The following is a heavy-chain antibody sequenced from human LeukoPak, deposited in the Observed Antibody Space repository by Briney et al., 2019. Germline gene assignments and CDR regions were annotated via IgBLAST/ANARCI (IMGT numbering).Heavy chain of an antibody. Sequence: GGSLRLSCAASGFTFSSYGMHWVRQAPGKGLEWVAVISYDGSSKYYADPVKGRFTISRDNSKNTLYLQMNSLRTEDTAVNYCAKGRQGAGDGSFDYWGQGTLVTVSS. V-gene: IGHV3-30*18. D-gene: IGHD1-26*01. CDR1: GFTFSSYG. J-gene: IGHJ4*02. CDR2: ISYDGSSK. CDR3: AKGRQGAGDGSFDY.